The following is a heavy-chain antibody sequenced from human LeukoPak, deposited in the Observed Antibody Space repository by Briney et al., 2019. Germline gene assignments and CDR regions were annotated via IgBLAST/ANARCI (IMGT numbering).Heavy chain of an antibody. Sequence: VASVKVSCEVSGYTFTDYYMHWVQQAPGKGLEWMGLVDPEDGETIYAEKFQGRVTITADTSTDTAYMELSSLRSEDTAVYYCATGLVVGASDAFDIWGQGTMVTVSS. CDR2: VDPEDGET. CDR3: ATGLVVGASDAFDI. V-gene: IGHV1-69-2*01. J-gene: IGHJ3*02. D-gene: IGHD1-26*01. CDR1: GYTFTDYY.